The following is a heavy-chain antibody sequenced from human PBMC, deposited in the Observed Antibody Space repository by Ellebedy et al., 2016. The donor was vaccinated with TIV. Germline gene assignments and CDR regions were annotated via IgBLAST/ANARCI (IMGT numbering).Heavy chain of an antibody. V-gene: IGHV4-39*01. CDR2: IYYSGST. CDR1: GGSISSSSYY. Sequence: SETLSLXXTVSGGSISSSSYYWGWIRQPPGKGLEWIGSIYYSGSTYYNPSLKSRVTISVDTSKNQFSLKLSSVTAADTAVYYCARHFRSPPDYWGQGTLVTVSS. CDR3: ARHFRSPPDY. J-gene: IGHJ4*02. D-gene: IGHD1-26*01.